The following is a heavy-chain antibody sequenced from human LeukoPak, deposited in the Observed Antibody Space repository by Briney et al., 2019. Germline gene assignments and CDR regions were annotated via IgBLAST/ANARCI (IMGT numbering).Heavy chain of an antibody. D-gene: IGHD6-19*01. CDR2: INPSAGST. J-gene: IGHJ4*02. CDR1: GYTFTKYH. Sequence: ASVKVSCKASGYTFTKYHMHWVRQAPGHGLEWMGMINPSAGSTSYAEQFQGRVAMTRERSTRTVYMELSSLRYDDTAVYYCARLAVAVTPFDYWGQGTLVTVSS. V-gene: IGHV1-46*01. CDR3: ARLAVAVTPFDY.